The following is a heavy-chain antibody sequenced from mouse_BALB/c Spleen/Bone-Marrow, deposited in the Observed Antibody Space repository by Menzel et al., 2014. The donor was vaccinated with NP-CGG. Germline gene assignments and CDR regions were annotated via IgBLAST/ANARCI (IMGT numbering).Heavy chain of an antibody. CDR3: ARGYGNYDYWYFDV. Sequence: EVQLVESGPELVKPGASVKISCKASGYSFTGYYMHWVKQSHVKSLEWIGRINPYNGATSYNQNFKDRASLTVDKSSSTAYMELHSLTSEDSAVYYYARGYGNYDYWYFDVWGAGTTVTVSS. J-gene: IGHJ1*01. D-gene: IGHD2-1*01. CDR2: INPYNGAT. V-gene: IGHV1-31*01. CDR1: GYSFTGYY.